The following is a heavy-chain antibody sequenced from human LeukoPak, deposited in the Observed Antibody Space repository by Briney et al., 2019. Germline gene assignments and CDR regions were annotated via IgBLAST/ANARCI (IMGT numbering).Heavy chain of an antibody. D-gene: IGHD6-6*01. V-gene: IGHV1-69*13. CDR2: IISIFGTV. Sequence: GASVKVSCKASGGTFSNYAISWVRQAPGQGLGWMGVIISIFGTVNYAQKFQGRVTITADESTSTAYMELSSLRSEDTAVYYCAREPYSSSSVYFQHWGQGTLVTVSS. CDR1: GGTFSNYA. CDR3: AREPYSSSSVYFQH. J-gene: IGHJ1*01.